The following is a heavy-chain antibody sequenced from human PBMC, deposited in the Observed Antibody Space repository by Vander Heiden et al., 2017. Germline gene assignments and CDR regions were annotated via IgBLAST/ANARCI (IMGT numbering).Heavy chain of an antibody. CDR3: TRRPPYGPGSPFDY. Sequence: EVQLVESGGGLVQPGGSLRLSCAASGFTFSSYWMTWVRQAQGKGLEWVANIKKDGSEKYYVDSVKGRFTISRDNAKNSLYLQMNSLRAEDTAVYYCTRRPPYGPGSPFDYWGQGTLVTVSS. CDR1: GFTFSSYW. J-gene: IGHJ4*02. D-gene: IGHD3-10*01. V-gene: IGHV3-7*01. CDR2: IKKDGSEK.